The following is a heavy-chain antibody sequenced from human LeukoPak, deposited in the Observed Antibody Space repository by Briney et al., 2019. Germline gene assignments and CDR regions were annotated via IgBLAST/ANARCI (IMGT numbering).Heavy chain of an antibody. CDR2: IYHSGNT. Sequence: SETLSLTCTVSGYSISSGYYWGWIRQSPGKGLEWIGSIYHSGNTYYNPSLKSRVTISVDTSKNQFSLKLSSVTAADTAVYYCARDPQRGYSYGYSYWGQGTLVTVSS. V-gene: IGHV4-38-2*02. CDR3: ARDPQRGYSYGYSY. D-gene: IGHD5-18*01. CDR1: GYSISSGYY. J-gene: IGHJ4*02.